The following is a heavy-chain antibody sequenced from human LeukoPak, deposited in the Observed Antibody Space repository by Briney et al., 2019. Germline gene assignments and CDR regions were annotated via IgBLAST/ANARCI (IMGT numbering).Heavy chain of an antibody. J-gene: IGHJ3*02. CDR1: GFTFSSYG. V-gene: IGHV3-23*01. Sequence: GGSLRLSCAASGFTFSSYGMSWVRQAPGKGLEWVSAISGSGGSTYYADSVKGRFTISRDNSKNTLYLQMNSLRADDTAVYYCARAGKIMITMVRGALASSDGFDIWGQGKMVTVSS. D-gene: IGHD3-10*01. CDR2: ISGSGGST. CDR3: ARAGKIMITMVRGALASSDGFDI.